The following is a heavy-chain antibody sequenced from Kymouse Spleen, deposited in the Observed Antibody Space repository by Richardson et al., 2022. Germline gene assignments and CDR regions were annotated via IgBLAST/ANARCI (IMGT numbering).Heavy chain of an antibody. Sequence: EVQLVESGGGLVQPGGSLKLSCAASGFTFSGSAMHWVRQASGKGLEWVGRIRSKANSYATAYAASVKGRFTISRDDSKNTAYLQMNSLKTEDTAVYYCTRPQAAAGTNAFDIWGQGTMVTVSS. CDR2: IRSKANSYAT. V-gene: IGHV3-73*02. D-gene: IGHD6-13*01. CDR3: TRPQAAAGTNAFDI. CDR1: GFTFSGSA. J-gene: IGHJ3*02.